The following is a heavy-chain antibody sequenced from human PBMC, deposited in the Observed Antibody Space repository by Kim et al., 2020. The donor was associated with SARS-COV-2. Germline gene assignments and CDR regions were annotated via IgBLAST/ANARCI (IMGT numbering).Heavy chain of an antibody. CDR2: ISPADAIT. V-gene: IGHV1-46*01. Sequence: ASVKVSCKASGSTFTAYFIHWVRQVPGQGLEWLGRISPADAITHYAQNFQGRVTVTKDTSTTTVYVEVSSLTSEDSAMYFCARERPGTTVFDYWGQGTLVAVSS. J-gene: IGHJ4*02. D-gene: IGHD1-1*01. CDR3: ARERPGTTVFDY. CDR1: GSTFTAYF.